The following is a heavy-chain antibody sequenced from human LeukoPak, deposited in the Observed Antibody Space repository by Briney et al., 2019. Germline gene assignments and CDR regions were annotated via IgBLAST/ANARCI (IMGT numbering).Heavy chain of an antibody. V-gene: IGHV1-18*01. CDR3: ARTIYGSRDYYYYMDV. D-gene: IGHD3-10*01. Sequence: ASVKVSCKASGYTFTSYGISWVRQAPGQGLEWMGWISAYNGNTNYAQKLQGRVTMTTDTSTSTAYMELRSLRSDDTAVYYCARTIYGSRDYYYYMDVWGKGTTVTVSS. CDR1: GYTFTSYG. CDR2: ISAYNGNT. J-gene: IGHJ6*03.